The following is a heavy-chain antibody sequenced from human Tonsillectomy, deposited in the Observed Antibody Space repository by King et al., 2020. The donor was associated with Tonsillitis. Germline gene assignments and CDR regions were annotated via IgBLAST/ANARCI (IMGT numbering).Heavy chain of an antibody. J-gene: IGHJ6*02. CDR3: ARDQSYGMDV. Sequence: VQLVESGGGLVKPGGSLRLSCAASGFTFSSYSMNWVRQAPGKGLEWVSYITSSSSYIYYADSVKGRFTISRDNAKNSLYLQMKSLIAEEAAVYYCARDQSYGMDVWGQGTTVTVSS. V-gene: IGHV3-21*01. CDR1: GFTFSSYS. CDR2: ITSSSSYI.